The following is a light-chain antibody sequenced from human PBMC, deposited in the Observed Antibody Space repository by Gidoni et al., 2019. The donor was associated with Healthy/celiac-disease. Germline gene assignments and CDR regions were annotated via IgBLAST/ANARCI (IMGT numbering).Light chain of an antibody. V-gene: IGKV1-27*01. CDR1: QGISND. J-gene: IGKJ2*01. CDR3: QKYNSAPHT. Sequence: DIQMTQSPSSLSASVGDRVTITCRASQGISNDLAWYQQKPGKVPKLLIYAASTLQSGVPSRFLGRGSGTDFTLTIRRLPPEAFATYSCQKYNSAPHTFXXXTKLEIK. CDR2: AAS.